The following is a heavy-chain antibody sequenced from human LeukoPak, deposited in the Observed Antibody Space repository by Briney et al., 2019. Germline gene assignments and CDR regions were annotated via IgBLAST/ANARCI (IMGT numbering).Heavy chain of an antibody. V-gene: IGHV3-15*01. D-gene: IGHD3-9*01. CDR2: IKSKTDGGTT. CDR1: GFTFSNAW. J-gene: IGHJ6*03. Sequence: GGSLRLSCAASGFTFSNAWMSWVRQAPGKGLEWVGRIKSKTDGGTTDYAAPVKGRFTISRDNSKNTLYLQMNSLRPEDTAVYYCGRGQYFDWSHYYYYYYMDVWGKGTTVIVSS. CDR3: GRGQYFDWSHYYYYYYMDV.